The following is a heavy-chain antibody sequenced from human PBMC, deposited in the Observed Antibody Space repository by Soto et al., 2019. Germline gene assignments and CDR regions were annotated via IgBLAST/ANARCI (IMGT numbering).Heavy chain of an antibody. V-gene: IGHV2-5*01. CDR1: GFSLSTSGVG. CDR2: IYWNDDK. D-gene: IGHD3-9*01. CDR3: AYRRGVGYDILTGYYDPTPFDY. J-gene: IGHJ4*02. Sequence: QITLKESGPTLVKPTQTLTLTCTFSGFSLSTSGVGVGWIRQPPGKALEWLALIYWNDDKRYSPSLKSRLTITKDTSKNQVVLTMTNMDPVDTATYYCAYRRGVGYDILTGYYDPTPFDYWGQGTLVTVSS.